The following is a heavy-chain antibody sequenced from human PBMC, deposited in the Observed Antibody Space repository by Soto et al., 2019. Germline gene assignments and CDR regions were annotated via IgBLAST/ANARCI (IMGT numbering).Heavy chain of an antibody. CDR2: IYYSGST. V-gene: IGHV4-59*01. J-gene: IGHJ4*02. CDR1: GGSITYYY. Sequence: PSETLSLTCSVSGGSITYYYWNWIRQAPGKGLEWIGYIYYSGSTNYNPSLRSRVTISLDMSKNQFSLKLSSVTAADTAVYYCARDVKLGYRGQGTLVTVSS. CDR3: ARDVKLGY. D-gene: IGHD7-27*01.